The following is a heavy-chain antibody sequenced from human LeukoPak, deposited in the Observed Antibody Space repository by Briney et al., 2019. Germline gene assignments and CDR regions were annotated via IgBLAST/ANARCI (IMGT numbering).Heavy chain of an antibody. D-gene: IGHD6-19*01. Sequence: GGSLRLSCAAPGFTFNNFAMGWLRQAPGRGLEWVATISGSGDNTYYADSVKGRFTISRDNSRNTLFLQMNSLRTDDTAVFYCAKEPYSSGWYFFDFWGKGTLVTVSS. CDR1: GFTFNNFA. CDR2: ISGSGDNT. J-gene: IGHJ4*02. CDR3: AKEPYSSGWYFFDF. V-gene: IGHV3-23*01.